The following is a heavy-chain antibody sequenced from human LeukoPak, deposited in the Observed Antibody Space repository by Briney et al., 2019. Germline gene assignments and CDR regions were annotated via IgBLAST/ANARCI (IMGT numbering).Heavy chain of an antibody. CDR1: GFTFNNFA. J-gene: IGHJ4*02. Sequence: GGSLRLSCAASGFTFNNFAVSWVRQAPGKGLEWVSVISGSGGFTYHADSVKGRFTISRDNSKNTLYLEMNTVRAEDTAVYYCAKGQTTVRGFFDYWGQGTLVTVPS. CDR3: AKGQTTVRGFFDY. D-gene: IGHD4-17*01. V-gene: IGHV3-23*01. CDR2: ISGSGGFT.